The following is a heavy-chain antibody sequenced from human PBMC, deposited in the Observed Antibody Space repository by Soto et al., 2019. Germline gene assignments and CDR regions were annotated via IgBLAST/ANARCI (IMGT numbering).Heavy chain of an antibody. CDR3: ARGGGSRWYYYYFDY. V-gene: IGHV4-34*01. CDR2: INHSGST. D-gene: IGHD6-13*01. CDR1: GGSFSGYY. J-gene: IGHJ4*02. Sequence: SETLSLTCAVSGGSFSGYYWSWIRQPPGKGLEWIGEINHSGSTNYNPSLKSRVTISVDTSKNQFSLKLSSVTAADTAVYYCARGGGSRWYYYYFDYWGQGTLVTVSS.